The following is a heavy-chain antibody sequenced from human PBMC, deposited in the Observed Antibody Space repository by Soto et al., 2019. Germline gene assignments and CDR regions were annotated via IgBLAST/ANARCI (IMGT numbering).Heavy chain of an antibody. V-gene: IGHV4-4*02. CDR2: IHYSGTT. CDR1: GVSISSSHW. CDR3: ARCAYGSYTFGIDV. D-gene: IGHD3-3*01. J-gene: IGHJ6*02. Sequence: QVQLQESGPGLVKSSGTLSLTCAVYGVSISSSHWWTWVRQPPGKGLEWIGEIHYSGTTNYNPPLGGRVTISADKSRNQFSLILSSLTAADTAVYYCARCAYGSYTFGIDVWGQGTTVTVSS.